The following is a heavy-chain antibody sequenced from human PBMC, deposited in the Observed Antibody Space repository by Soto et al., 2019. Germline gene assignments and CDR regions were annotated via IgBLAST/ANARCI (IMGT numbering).Heavy chain of an antibody. CDR2: INDWGDTT. D-gene: IGHD1-1*01. V-gene: IGHV3-11*01. J-gene: IGHJ6*02. CDR3: ARDREPSVYHGMSV. CDR1: GFPFSDYY. Sequence: QVHLVESGGGLVKPGGSLRLSCAASGFPFSDYYMAWIRQAPGKGLEWISYINDWGDTTYYADSVRGRFTISRDNAGNSLYLQMNSLRAEDAAAYYCARDREPSVYHGMSVWGQGTTVTVSS.